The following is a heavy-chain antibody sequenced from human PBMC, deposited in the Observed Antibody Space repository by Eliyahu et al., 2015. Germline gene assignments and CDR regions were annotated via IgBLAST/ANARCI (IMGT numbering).Heavy chain of an antibody. Sequence: EIQLVESGGGLVQPGGSLRLSCAASGXTFSTYWXXWVRQXPGKGXVWVSRINSYGSGTSYADSVKGRFTISRDNAKNTLYLQMNSLRAEDTAVYYCARENYYESSGDIGGYWGQGTLVTVSS. CDR2: INSYGSGT. D-gene: IGHD3-22*01. CDR3: ARENYYESSGDIGGY. V-gene: IGHV3-74*01. J-gene: IGHJ4*02. CDR1: GXTFSTYW.